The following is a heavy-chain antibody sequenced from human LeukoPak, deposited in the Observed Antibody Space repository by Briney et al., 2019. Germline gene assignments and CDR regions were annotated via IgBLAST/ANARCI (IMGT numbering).Heavy chain of an antibody. J-gene: IGHJ4*02. CDR1: GGSISSGDYY. D-gene: IGHD4-17*01. CDR3: ARQIYGDLYYFDY. CDR2: IYYSGSS. Sequence: PSGTLSLTCTVSGGSISSGDYYWSWLRQPPRRGLEGIGYIYYSGSSYYIPSLKSRVTMSVDTSKNQCSLRLSCVTVADTAVYYCARQIYGDLYYFDYWGQGTLVTVS. V-gene: IGHV4-30-4*01.